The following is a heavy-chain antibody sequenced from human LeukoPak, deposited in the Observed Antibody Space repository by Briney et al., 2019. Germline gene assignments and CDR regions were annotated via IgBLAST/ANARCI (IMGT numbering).Heavy chain of an antibody. D-gene: IGHD6-13*01. CDR1: GFTVSSNY. J-gene: IGHJ4*02. CDR3: ANVPYSSSWYPGN. Sequence: GGSLRLSCAASGFTVSSNYMSWVRQAPGKGLEWVSVIYSGGSTYYADSVKGRFTISRDDSMNTLYLQMNSLGAEDTALYYCANVPYSSSWYPGNWGQGTLVTVSS. V-gene: IGHV3-53*05. CDR2: IYSGGST.